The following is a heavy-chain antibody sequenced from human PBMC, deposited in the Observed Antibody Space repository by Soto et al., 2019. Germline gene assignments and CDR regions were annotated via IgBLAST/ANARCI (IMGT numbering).Heavy chain of an antibody. J-gene: IGHJ4*02. V-gene: IGHV5-51*01. CDR3: SLIMITFGGVISRFDY. CDR2: INPGDSDT. Sequence: GESLKISCKGSGYSFTSYWIGWVRQMPGKGLEWMGIINPGDSDTRYSPSFQGQVTISADKSISTAYLQWSSLKASDTAMYYSSLIMITFGGVISRFDYWGQGTLVTVS. CDR1: GYSFTSYW. D-gene: IGHD3-16*02.